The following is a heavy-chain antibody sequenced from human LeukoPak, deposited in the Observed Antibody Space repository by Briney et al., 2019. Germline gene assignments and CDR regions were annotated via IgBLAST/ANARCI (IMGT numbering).Heavy chain of an antibody. CDR1: GFTFSSYA. V-gene: IGHV3-48*04. D-gene: IGHD3-3*01. CDR2: ISPSSTRI. CDR3: ARAYDFWSGYYSYFDY. J-gene: IGHJ4*02. Sequence: QPGRSLRLSCAASGFTFSSYAMHWVRQAPGKGLEWVSYISPSSTRIDYAASVRGRFTISRDNAKRSLYLQMSSLRAEDTAVYYCARAYDFWSGYYSYFDYWGQGTLVTVSS.